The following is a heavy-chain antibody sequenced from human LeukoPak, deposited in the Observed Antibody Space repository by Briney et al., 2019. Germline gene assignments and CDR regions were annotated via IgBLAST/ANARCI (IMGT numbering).Heavy chain of an antibody. Sequence: QSGGSLRLSCAASGFTFNTYAMNWVRQAPGKGLEWVSGISGRGDDRYYADSVKGRFTISRDNSRNILFLQMNSLRAEDTAVYYCAQGENFYYGSGTYQPNWGQGTLVTVSS. D-gene: IGHD3-10*01. CDR3: AQGENFYYGSGTYQPN. V-gene: IGHV3-23*01. CDR1: GFTFNTYA. CDR2: ISGRGDDR. J-gene: IGHJ4*02.